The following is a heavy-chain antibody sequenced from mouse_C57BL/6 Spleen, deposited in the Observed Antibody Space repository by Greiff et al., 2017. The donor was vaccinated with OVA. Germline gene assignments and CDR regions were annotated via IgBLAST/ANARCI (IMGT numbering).Heavy chain of an antibody. CDR1: GYAFSSSW. D-gene: IGHD2-1*01. CDR2: IYPGDGDT. Sequence: QVQLKQSGPELVKPGASVKISCKASGYAFSSSWMNWVKQRPGKGLEWIGRIYPGDGDTNYNGKFKGKATLTADKSSSTAYMQLSSLTSEDSAVYFCARSYGNYGRVYYFDYWGQGTTLTVSS. CDR3: ARSYGNYGRVYYFDY. V-gene: IGHV1-82*01. J-gene: IGHJ2*01.